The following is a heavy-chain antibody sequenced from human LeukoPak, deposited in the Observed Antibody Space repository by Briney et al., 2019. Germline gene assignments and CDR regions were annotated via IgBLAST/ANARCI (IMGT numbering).Heavy chain of an antibody. D-gene: IGHD3-3*01. Sequence: SETLSLTCAVYGGSFSGYYWSWIRQPPGKGLEWIGEINHSGSTNYNPSLKSRVTISVETSKNQFSLKLSSVTAADTAVYYCARALTYYDFWSTYYYYYMDVWGKGTTVTVSS. CDR1: GGSFSGYY. J-gene: IGHJ6*03. CDR2: INHSGST. V-gene: IGHV4-34*01. CDR3: ARALTYYDFWSTYYYYYMDV.